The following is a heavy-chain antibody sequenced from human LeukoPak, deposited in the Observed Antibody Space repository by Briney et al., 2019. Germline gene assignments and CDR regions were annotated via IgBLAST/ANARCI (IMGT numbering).Heavy chain of an antibody. CDR1: GGSFSGYY. Sequence: PSETLSLTCAVYGGSFSGYYWSWIRQPPGKGLEWIGEINHSGSTNYNPSLKSRVTISVDTSKNQFSLKLSSVTAADTAVYYCARDLYVPTPPAARSPAFDIWGQGTMVTVSS. J-gene: IGHJ3*02. V-gene: IGHV4-34*01. CDR3: ARDLYVPTPPAARSPAFDI. D-gene: IGHD6-6*01. CDR2: INHSGST.